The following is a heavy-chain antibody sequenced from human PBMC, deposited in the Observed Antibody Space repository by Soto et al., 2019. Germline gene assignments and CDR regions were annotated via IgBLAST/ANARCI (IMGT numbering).Heavy chain of an antibody. D-gene: IGHD3-3*01. Sequence: PSETLSLTCAVYGGSFSGYYWSWIRQPPGKGLEWIGEINHSGSTNYNPSLKSRVTISVDTSKNQFSLKLSSVTAADTAVYYCARGITIFGVAPTFDIWGQGTMVTVSS. CDR1: GGSFSGYY. J-gene: IGHJ3*02. CDR2: INHSGST. V-gene: IGHV4-34*01. CDR3: ARGITIFGVAPTFDI.